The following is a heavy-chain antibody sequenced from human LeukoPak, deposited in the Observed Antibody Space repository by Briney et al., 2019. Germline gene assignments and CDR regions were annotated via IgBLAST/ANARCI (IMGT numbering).Heavy chain of an antibody. Sequence: SETLSLTCTVSGGSISSYYWSWIRQPPGKGLEWIGYIYYSGSTNYNPSLKSRVTISVDTSKNQFSLKLSSVTAADTAVYYCARGATVTRYFDCWGQGTLVTVSS. V-gene: IGHV4-59*01. CDR1: GGSISSYY. CDR3: ARGATVTRYFDC. CDR2: IYYSGST. J-gene: IGHJ4*02. D-gene: IGHD4-17*01.